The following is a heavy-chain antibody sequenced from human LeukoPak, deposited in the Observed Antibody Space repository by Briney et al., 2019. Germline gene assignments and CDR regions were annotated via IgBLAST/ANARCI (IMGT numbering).Heavy chain of an antibody. CDR1: GFTFSSYA. CDR2: ISYDGSNK. D-gene: IGHD4-17*01. CDR3: ASLSTTVTTPDDFDY. Sequence: PGGSLRLSCGASGFTFSSYAMHWVRQAPGKGREWVAVISYDGSNKYYADSVKGRFTISRDNSKNTLYLQMNSLRAEDTAVYYCASLSTTVTTPDDFDYWGQGTLVTVSS. V-gene: IGHV3-30-3*01. J-gene: IGHJ4*02.